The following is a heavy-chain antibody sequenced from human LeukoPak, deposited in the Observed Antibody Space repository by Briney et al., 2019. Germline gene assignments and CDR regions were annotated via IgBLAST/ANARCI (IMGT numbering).Heavy chain of an antibody. Sequence: GGSLRLSCAASGFSFGSDWMTWVRQAPGKGLEWVANIRQDECEKYYVASVQGGFTISRDNVKNPLYLQMDSLRAEDTAVYYCARDYGHSGYDYLPYYWRQGTQVAVSS. CDR1: GFSFGSDW. CDR3: ARDYGHSGYDYLPYY. V-gene: IGHV3-7*01. D-gene: IGHD5-12*01. J-gene: IGHJ4*02. CDR2: IRQDECEK.